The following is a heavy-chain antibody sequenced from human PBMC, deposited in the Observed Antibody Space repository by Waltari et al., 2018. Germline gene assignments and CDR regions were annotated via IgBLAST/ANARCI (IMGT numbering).Heavy chain of an antibody. J-gene: IGHJ6*02. D-gene: IGHD4-17*01. CDR1: GYTFTGFW. Sequence: VQLVQSGAEVKQPGESLRISCQGSGYTFTGFWISWVRQIPGKGLEWMGTIYPSDSYTTYSPSVQGHVTISVDKSINTAYMHWSGLKASDTATYYCGRRYGDYLSGLDVWGQGTTVTVSS. V-gene: IGHV5-10-1*03. CDR2: IYPSDSYT. CDR3: GRRYGDYLSGLDV.